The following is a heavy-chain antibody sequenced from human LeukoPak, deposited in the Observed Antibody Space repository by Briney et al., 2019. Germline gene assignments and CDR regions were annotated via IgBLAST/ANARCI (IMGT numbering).Heavy chain of an antibody. V-gene: IGHV1-3*01. CDR2: INAGNGNT. J-gene: IGHJ4*02. Sequence: ASVKVSCKASGYTFTSYAMHWVRQAPGQRLEWMGWINAGNGNTKYSQKFQGRVTITRDTSASTAYMELSSLRSEDTSVYYCASYSYGSVPFDYWGQGTLVTVSS. CDR1: GYTFTSYA. CDR3: ASYSYGSVPFDY. D-gene: IGHD5-18*01.